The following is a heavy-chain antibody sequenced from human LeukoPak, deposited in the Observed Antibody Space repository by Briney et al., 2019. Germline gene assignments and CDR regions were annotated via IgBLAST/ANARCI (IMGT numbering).Heavy chain of an antibody. J-gene: IGHJ3*02. CDR3: ARAYYCSSTSCYRAGAFDI. CDR1: GYTFTSYD. CDR2: MNPNSGNT. D-gene: IGHD2-2*01. Sequence: WVSVKVSCKASGYTFTSYDINWVRQATGQGLEWMGWMNPNSGNTGYAQKFQGRVTITRNTSISTAYMELSSLRSEDTAVYYCARAYYCSSTSCYRAGAFDIWGQGTMVTVSS. V-gene: IGHV1-8*03.